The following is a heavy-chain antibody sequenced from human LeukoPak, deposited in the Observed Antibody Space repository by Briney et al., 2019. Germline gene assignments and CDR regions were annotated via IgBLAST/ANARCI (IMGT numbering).Heavy chain of an antibody. CDR2: IKEDGSEK. J-gene: IGHJ4*02. CDR1: GFTFGDYA. V-gene: IGHV3-7*01. D-gene: IGHD3-10*01. CDR3: ARDRHPYYYGSGSYSD. Sequence: GGSLRLSCTTSGFTFGDYAMNWVRQAPGKGLEWVANIKEDGSEKYYVDSVKGRFTISRDNAKNSLYLQMDSLRAEDTAVYYCARDRHPYYYGSGSYSDWGQGTLVTVSS.